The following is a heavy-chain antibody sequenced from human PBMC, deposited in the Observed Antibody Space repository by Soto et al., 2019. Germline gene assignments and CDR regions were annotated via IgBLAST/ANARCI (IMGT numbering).Heavy chain of an antibody. CDR3: AASAMTTVTTIGY. CDR1: GFTFTSSA. Sequence: VKVSCKASGFTFTSSAMQWVRQARGQRLEWIGWIVVGSGNTNYAQKFQERVTITRDMSTSTAYMELSSLRSEDTAVYYCAASAMTTVTTIGYWGQGTLVTVS. CDR2: IVVGSGNT. D-gene: IGHD4-17*01. V-gene: IGHV1-58*02. J-gene: IGHJ4*02.